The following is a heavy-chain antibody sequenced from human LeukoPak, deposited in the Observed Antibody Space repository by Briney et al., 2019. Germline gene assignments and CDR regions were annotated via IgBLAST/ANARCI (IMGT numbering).Heavy chain of an antibody. CDR2: IYYSGST. V-gene: IGHV4-59*01. J-gene: IGHJ4*02. Sequence: SETLSLTCTVSGGSISSYYWSWIRQPPGKGLEWIGYIYYSGSTNYNPSLKSRVTISVDTSKNQFSLKLSSVTAADTAVYYCARGSSVVAASGQIDYWGQGTLVTVSS. CDR3: ARGSSVVAASGQIDY. CDR1: GGSISSYY. D-gene: IGHD2-15*01.